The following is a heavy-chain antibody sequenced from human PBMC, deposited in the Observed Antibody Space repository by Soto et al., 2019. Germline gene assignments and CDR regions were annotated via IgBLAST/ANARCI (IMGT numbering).Heavy chain of an antibody. CDR2: IYYSGST. J-gene: IGHJ4*02. V-gene: IGHV4-61*01. CDR1: GGSVGSGSYY. CDR3: ARYYDSSGSLDY. D-gene: IGHD3-22*01. Sequence: SETLSLTCTVSGGSVGSGSYYWSWIRQPPGKGLEWIGYIYYSGSTNYNPSLKSRVTISVDTSKNQFSLKLSSVTTADTAVYYCARYYDSSGSLDYWGQGTLVTVSS.